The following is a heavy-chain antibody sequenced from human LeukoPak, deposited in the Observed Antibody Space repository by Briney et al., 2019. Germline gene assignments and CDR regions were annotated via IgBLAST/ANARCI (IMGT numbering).Heavy chain of an antibody. CDR3: ARDPRAVPEYYFDY. V-gene: IGHV3-30*01. D-gene: IGHD2/OR15-2a*01. J-gene: IGHJ4*02. CDR1: GFTFSDYY. CDR2: ISYDGSNK. Sequence: GGSLRLSCAASGFTFSDYYMSWIRQAPGKGLEWVAVISYDGSNKYYADSVKGRFTISRGNSKNTLYLQMNSLRAEDTAVYYCARDPRAVPEYYFDYWGQGTLVTVSS.